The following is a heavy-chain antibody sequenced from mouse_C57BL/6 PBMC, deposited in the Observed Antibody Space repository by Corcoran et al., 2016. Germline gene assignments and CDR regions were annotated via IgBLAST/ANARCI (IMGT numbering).Heavy chain of an antibody. CDR2: INPNNGGT. CDR3: ASPSLRLRAGFAY. CDR1: GYTFTDYY. J-gene: IGHJ3*01. V-gene: IGHV1-26*01. D-gene: IGHD1-1*01. Sequence: EVQLQQSGPELVKPGASVKISCKASGYTFTDYYMNWVKQSHGKSLEWIGDINPNNGGTSYNQKFKGKATLTVDKSSSTAYMELRSLTSEDSAVYYGASPSLRLRAGFAYWGQGTLVTVSA.